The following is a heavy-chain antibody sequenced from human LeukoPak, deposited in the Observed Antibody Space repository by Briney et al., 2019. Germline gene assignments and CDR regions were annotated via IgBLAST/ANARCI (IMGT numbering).Heavy chain of an antibody. CDR3: ARAGGAYYYGSGSRLDY. V-gene: IGHV3-7*01. Sequence: PGGSLRLPCAASGFTFSSYWMSWVRQAPGEGLEWVANIKQDGSEKYYVDSVKGRFTISRDNAKNSLYLQMNSLRAEDTAVYYCARAGGAYYYGSGSRLDYWGQGTLVTVSS. CDR1: GFTFSSYW. CDR2: IKQDGSEK. J-gene: IGHJ4*02. D-gene: IGHD3-10*01.